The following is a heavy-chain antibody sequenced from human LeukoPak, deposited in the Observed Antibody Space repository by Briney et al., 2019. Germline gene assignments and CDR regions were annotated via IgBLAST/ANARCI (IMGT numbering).Heavy chain of an antibody. D-gene: IGHD6-19*01. CDR1: GFTFSSFS. V-gene: IGHV3-21*01. CDR2: ISSGGDYK. J-gene: IGHJ4*02. CDR3: ARDRDNVAGTRGYFNY. Sequence: GGSLRLSCAASGFTFSSFSMNWVRQAPGKGLEWVSSISSGGDYKHYADSVKGRLTISRDNAKNSLFLQMNSLRAEDTAVYYCARDRDNVAGTRGYFNYWGQGTLVTVSS.